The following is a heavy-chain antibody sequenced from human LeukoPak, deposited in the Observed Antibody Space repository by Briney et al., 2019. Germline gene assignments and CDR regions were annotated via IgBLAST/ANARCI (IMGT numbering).Heavy chain of an antibody. Sequence: ASVKVSCKASGYTFTGYYMHWVRQAPGQGLEWMGWIYPNSGGTNYAQKFQGRVTMTRDTSISTAYMELSRLRSDDTAVYYCARGSYGYGGEFDYWGQGTLVTVSS. D-gene: IGHD5-18*01. CDR1: GYTFTGYY. CDR2: IYPNSGGT. CDR3: ARGSYGYGGEFDY. V-gene: IGHV1-2*02. J-gene: IGHJ4*02.